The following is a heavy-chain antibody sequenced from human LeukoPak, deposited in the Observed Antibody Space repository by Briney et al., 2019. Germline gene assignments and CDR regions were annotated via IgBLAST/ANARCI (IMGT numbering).Heavy chain of an antibody. CDR3: ARDLVVRGVIGFDP. D-gene: IGHD3-10*01. V-gene: IGHV4-59*01. Sequence: PSETLSLTCTVPGDSITSYYWSWIRQPPGKELEWIGNIYYSGSTNYSPSLKSRVTISIDTSMSHFSLKLSSVTAADTAVYYCARDLVVRGVIGFDPWGQGTLVIVSS. J-gene: IGHJ5*02. CDR1: GDSITSYY. CDR2: IYYSGST.